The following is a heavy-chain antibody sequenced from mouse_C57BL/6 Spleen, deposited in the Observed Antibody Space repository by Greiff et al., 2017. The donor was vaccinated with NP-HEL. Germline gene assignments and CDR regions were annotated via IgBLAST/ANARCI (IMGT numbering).Heavy chain of an antibody. CDR3: ARERTWYFDV. CDR1: GYTFTSYW. CDR2: IHPTSGST. J-gene: IGHJ1*03. Sequence: QVQLQQPGAELVKPGASVKLSWKASGYTFTSYWMHWVKQRPGQGLEWIGMIHPTSGSTNHNEKFKSKATLTVDKSSSTAYMQLSSLTSEDSAVYYCARERTWYFDVWGTGTTVTVSS. V-gene: IGHV1-64*01.